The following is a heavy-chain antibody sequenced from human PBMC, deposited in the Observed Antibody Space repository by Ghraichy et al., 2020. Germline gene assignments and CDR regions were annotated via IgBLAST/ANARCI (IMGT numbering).Heavy chain of an antibody. D-gene: IGHD1-26*01. V-gene: IGHV1-2*02. J-gene: IGHJ3*02. CDR3: ARDYAGHKWEPRTDAFDI. Sequence: ASVKVSCKASGYTFTGYYMHWVRQAPGQGLEWMGWINPNSGGTNYAQKFQGRVTMTRDTSISTAYMELSRLRSDDTAVYYCARDYAGHKWEPRTDAFDIWGQGTMVTVSS. CDR2: INPNSGGT. CDR1: GYTFTGYY.